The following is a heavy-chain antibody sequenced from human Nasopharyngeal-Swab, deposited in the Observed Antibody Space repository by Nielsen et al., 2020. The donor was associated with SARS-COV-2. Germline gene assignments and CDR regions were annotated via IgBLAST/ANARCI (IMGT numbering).Heavy chain of an antibody. Sequence: SETLSLTCTVSGGSVSSGSYYWSWIRQPPGKGLEWIGYIYYTGSTNYNASLKSRVTISADTSKNKFSLKLSSVTAADTAVYYCARAPLTIFEYYFDYWGQGTLVTVSS. V-gene: IGHV4-61*01. D-gene: IGHD3-9*01. J-gene: IGHJ4*02. CDR1: GGSVSSGSYY. CDR2: IYYTGST. CDR3: ARAPLTIFEYYFDY.